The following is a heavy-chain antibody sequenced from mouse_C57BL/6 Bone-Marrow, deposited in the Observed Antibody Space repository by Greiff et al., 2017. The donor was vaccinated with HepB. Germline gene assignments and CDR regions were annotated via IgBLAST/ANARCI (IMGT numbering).Heavy chain of an antibody. CDR1: GFTFSDYY. CDR2: INYDGSST. D-gene: IGHD1-1*01. Sequence: DVMLVESEGGLVQPGSSMKLSCTASGFTFSDYYMAWVRQVPEKGLEWVANINYDGSSTYYLDSLKSRFIISRDNAKNILYLQMSSLKSEDTATYYCARDPYYYGSSGDWYFDVWGTGTTVTVSS. CDR3: ARDPYYYGSSGDWYFDV. V-gene: IGHV5-16*01. J-gene: IGHJ1*03.